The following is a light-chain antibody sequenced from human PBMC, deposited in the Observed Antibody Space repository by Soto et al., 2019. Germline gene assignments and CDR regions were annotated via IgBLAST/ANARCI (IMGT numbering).Light chain of an antibody. CDR2: DVS. CDR3: SSFSVASPL. J-gene: IGLJ1*01. CDR1: SSDVGSYNY. V-gene: IGLV2-14*03. Sequence: QSVLTQPASVSGSPGQSITISCTGTSSDVGSYNYVSWYQQHPGKAPKLMIYDVSSRPSGVSHRFSGSKSGNTASLTISGLQAEDEADYYCSSFSVASPLFGTGTKVTVL.